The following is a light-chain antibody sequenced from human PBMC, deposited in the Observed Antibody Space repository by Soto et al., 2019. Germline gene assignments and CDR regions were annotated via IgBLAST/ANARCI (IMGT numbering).Light chain of an antibody. CDR2: EGS. V-gene: IGLV2-23*01. Sequence: QSVLTQPASVSGSPGQSITISCTGTSSDVGNYNLVSWYQHLPGKAPKLLIYEGSKRPSGVSSRFSGSRSGNTASLTISGLQAEDEAVYYCCSHAGSSTWVFGGGTKLTVL. J-gene: IGLJ3*02. CDR3: CSHAGSSTWV. CDR1: SSDVGNYNL.